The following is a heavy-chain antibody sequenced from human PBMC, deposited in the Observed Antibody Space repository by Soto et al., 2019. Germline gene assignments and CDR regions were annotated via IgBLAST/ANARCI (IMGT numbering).Heavy chain of an antibody. Sequence: GGSLRLSCAASGFTFSSYAMSWVRQAPGRGLEWVSAISGSGGSTYYADSVKGRFTISRDNSKNTLYLQMNSLRAEDTAVYYCANPPLKGDVNSDYYYGMDVWGQGTTVTVSS. V-gene: IGHV3-23*01. CDR2: ISGSGGST. J-gene: IGHJ6*02. CDR3: ANPPLKGDVNSDYYYGMDV. D-gene: IGHD1-20*01. CDR1: GFTFSSYA.